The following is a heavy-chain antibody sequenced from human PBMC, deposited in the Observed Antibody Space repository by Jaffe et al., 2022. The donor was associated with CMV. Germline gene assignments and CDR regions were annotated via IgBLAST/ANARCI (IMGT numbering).Heavy chain of an antibody. CDR1: GGSISSSSYY. CDR2: IYYSGST. V-gene: IGHV4-39*01. D-gene: IGHD3-22*01. CDR3: AMGRQYYYDSSGVIDY. Sequence: QLQLQESGPGLVKPSETLSLTCTVSGGSISSSSYYWGWIRQPPGKGLEWIGSIYYSGSTYYNPSLKSRVTISVDTSKNQFSLKLSSVTAADTAVYYCAMGRQYYYDSSGVIDYWGQGTLVTVSS. J-gene: IGHJ4*02.